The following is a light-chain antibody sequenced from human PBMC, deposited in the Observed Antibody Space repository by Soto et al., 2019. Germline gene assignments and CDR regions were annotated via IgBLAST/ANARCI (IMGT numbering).Light chain of an antibody. CDR3: ISYTSRDTYV. CDR1: SSDVGAYKY. CDR2: DVS. J-gene: IGLJ1*01. Sequence: QSALTQPASVSGSPGQSITISCTGTSSDVGAYKYVSWYQQHLGKAPKLMIYDVSSRPSGVSNRFSGSKSGNTASLIISGLQAEDEADYYCISYTSRDTYVFGTGTKVTVL. V-gene: IGLV2-14*01.